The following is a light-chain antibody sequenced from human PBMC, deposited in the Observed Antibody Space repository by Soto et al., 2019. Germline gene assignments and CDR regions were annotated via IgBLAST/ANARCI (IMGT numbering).Light chain of an antibody. CDR3: QSYDSSLSAAV. J-gene: IGLJ2*01. V-gene: IGLV1-40*01. Sequence: QSVLTQPPSVSGAPGQKVIISGTGSSSNIGAGYDVHWYQQLPGTAPKLLIYSNNNRPSGVPDRLSGSKSGTSASLAITGLQVEDEADYYCQSYDSSLSAAVFGGGTKLTVL. CDR2: SNN. CDR1: SSNIGAGYD.